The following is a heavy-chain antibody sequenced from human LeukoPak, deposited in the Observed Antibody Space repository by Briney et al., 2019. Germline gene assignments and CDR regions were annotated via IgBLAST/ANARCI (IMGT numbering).Heavy chain of an antibody. CDR3: ASGGTAVVMALTYYFDT. CDR1: GYSISSGYD. V-gene: IGHV4-38-2*01. Sequence: SETLSLTCAVSGYSISSGYDWGWIRQPPGKGLEWIGSIYHSGSTYYNPSLQSRVTISLDSPKNQFSLKLTSVTAADTAVYYCASGGTAVVMALTYYFDTWGQGTPVTVSS. D-gene: IGHD3-22*01. J-gene: IGHJ4*02. CDR2: IYHSGST.